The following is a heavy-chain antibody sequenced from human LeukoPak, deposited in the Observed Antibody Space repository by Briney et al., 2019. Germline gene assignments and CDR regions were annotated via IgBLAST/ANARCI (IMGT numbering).Heavy chain of an antibody. V-gene: IGHV3-21*01. J-gene: IGHJ6*02. CDR2: ISSSSSYI. CDR3: ARDRDIAVVPAAPGSGMDV. Sequence: GGSLRLSCAASGFTFSSYSMNWVRQAPGKGLEWVSSISSSSSYIYYADSVKGRFTISRDNAKNSLYLQMNSLRAEDTAVYYCARDRDIAVVPAAPGSGMDVWGQGTTVTVSS. CDR1: GFTFSSYS. D-gene: IGHD2-2*01.